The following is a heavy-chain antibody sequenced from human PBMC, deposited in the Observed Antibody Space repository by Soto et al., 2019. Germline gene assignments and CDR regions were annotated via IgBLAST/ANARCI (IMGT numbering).Heavy chain of an antibody. Sequence: PGESLKISCKGSGYSFTSYWIGWVRQMPGKGLEWMGIIYPGDSDTRYSPSFQGQVTISADKSISTAYLQWSSLKASDTAMYYCARVVVPAAMGYYYYYYMDVWGKGTKVTVSS. J-gene: IGHJ6*03. CDR1: GYSFTSYW. CDR2: IYPGDSDT. D-gene: IGHD2-2*01. CDR3: ARVVVPAAMGYYYYYYMDV. V-gene: IGHV5-51*01.